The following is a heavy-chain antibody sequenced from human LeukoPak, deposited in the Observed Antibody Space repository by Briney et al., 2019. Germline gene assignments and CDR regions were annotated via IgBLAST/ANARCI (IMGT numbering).Heavy chain of an antibody. J-gene: IGHJ6*03. CDR2: MRPSGSS. V-gene: IGHV4-34*01. CDR3: ARGRQDVNMILVVMAGVSYYLDV. Sequence: SETLSLTCAVYGGSFSDYYWTWIRQTPGKGLEWIGEMRPSGSSNYNPSLKSRVTISVETSKNPSYLKLRSVTAADTAVYYCARGRQDVNMILVVMAGVSYYLDVWSKGTTVTVS. CDR1: GGSFSDYY. D-gene: IGHD3-22*01.